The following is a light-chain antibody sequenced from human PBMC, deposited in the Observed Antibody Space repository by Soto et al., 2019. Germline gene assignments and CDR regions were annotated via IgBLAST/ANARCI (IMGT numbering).Light chain of an antibody. Sequence: DIRMTQSPSALSASAGPRVTSTSRASASISTFLNWDKKTPGKAPKLLIYGASSLQTGVPSRFSGSGSGTDFTLTISSLQPEDFATYYCQQSYITPWTFGQGTKVDIK. CDR2: GAS. J-gene: IGKJ1*01. V-gene: IGKV1-39*01. CDR3: QQSYITPWT. CDR1: ASISTF.